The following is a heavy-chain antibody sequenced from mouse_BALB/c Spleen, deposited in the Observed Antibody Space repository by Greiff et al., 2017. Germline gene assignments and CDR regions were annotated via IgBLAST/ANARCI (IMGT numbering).Heavy chain of an antibody. J-gene: IGHJ2*01. D-gene: IGHD2-10*01. CDR2: IDPANGNT. CDR1: GFNIKDTY. CDR3: ARTLLHFDY. V-gene: IGHV14-3*02. Sequence: EVHLVESGAELVKPGASVKLSCTASGFNIKDTYMHWVKQRPEQGLEWIGRIDPANGNTKYDPKFQGKATITADTSSNTAYLQLSSLTSEDTAVYYCARTLLHFDYWGQGTTLTVSS.